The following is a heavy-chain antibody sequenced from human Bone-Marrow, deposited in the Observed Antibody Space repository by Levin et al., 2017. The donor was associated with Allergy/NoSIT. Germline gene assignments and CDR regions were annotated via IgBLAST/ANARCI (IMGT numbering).Heavy chain of an antibody. J-gene: IGHJ6*04. CDR3: ARVGYDFWSGMDV. Sequence: SQTLSLTCTVSGGSIRSYYWSWIRQPPGKGLEWIGYIYYSGSTNYNPSLKSRVTISVDTSKNQFSLKLSSVTAADTAVYYCARVGYDFWSGMDVWGKGTTVTVSS. D-gene: IGHD3-3*01. CDR2: IYYSGST. CDR1: GGSIRSYY. V-gene: IGHV4-59*01.